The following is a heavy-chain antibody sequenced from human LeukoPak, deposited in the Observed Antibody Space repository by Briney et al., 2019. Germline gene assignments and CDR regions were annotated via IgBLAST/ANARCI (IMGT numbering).Heavy chain of an antibody. CDR1: GFSFTSYG. V-gene: IGHV3-33*01. D-gene: IGHD4-23*01. CDR3: ARVSESGNSDY. Sequence: GGSLRLSCAASGFSFTSYGMHWVRQAPGKGLEWVAVIWYDGTNKYYAGSVKGRFTISRDTSNNMLYLQMNSLRAEDTAVYYCARVSESGNSDYWGQGTLVTVSS. J-gene: IGHJ4*02. CDR2: IWYDGTNK.